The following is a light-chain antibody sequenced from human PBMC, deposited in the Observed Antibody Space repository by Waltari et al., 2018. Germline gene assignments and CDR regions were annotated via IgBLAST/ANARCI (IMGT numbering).Light chain of an antibody. V-gene: IGLV2-14*01. CDR2: AVN. CDR3: SSYTSSATYV. J-gene: IGLJ1*01. CDR1: TSDVGGYNF. Sequence: QSALTQPASVSGSPGQSITISCTGTTSDVGGYNFVSWYQQHPGIAPKLMIYAVNKRTSGVSNRFSGSKSGNTASLTISGLQAEDEADYYCSSYTSSATYVFGAGTKVTVL.